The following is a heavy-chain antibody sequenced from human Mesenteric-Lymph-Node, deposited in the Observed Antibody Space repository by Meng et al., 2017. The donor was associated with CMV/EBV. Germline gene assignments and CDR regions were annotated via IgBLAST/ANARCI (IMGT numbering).Heavy chain of an antibody. D-gene: IGHD2-21*01. J-gene: IGHJ4*02. Sequence: ESLKISCAVYGGSFNYYYWTWIRQPPGKGLEWIGQINHSGSTNYNSSLKSRVTISVDTSKNQFSLKLSSVTAADTAVYYCARRTASKEGYFDYWGQGTLVTVSS. V-gene: IGHV4-34*01. CDR1: GGSFNYYY. CDR2: INHSGST. CDR3: ARRTASKEGYFDY.